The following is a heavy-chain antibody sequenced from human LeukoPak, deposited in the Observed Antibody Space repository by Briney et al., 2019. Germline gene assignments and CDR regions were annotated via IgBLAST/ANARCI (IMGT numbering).Heavy chain of an antibody. CDR3: ASFYCSGGSCYQYYYYYYMDV. D-gene: IGHD2-15*01. V-gene: IGHV4-39*01. J-gene: IGHJ6*03. CDR1: GGSISSRSYY. Sequence: SETLSLTCTVSGGSISSRSYYWGWIRQPPGKGLEWIGIIYYSGSTYSNPSLRSRVTISVDTSKNQFSLKLSSVTAADAAVYYCASFYCSGGSCYQYYYYYYMDVWGKGTTVTISS. CDR2: IYYSGST.